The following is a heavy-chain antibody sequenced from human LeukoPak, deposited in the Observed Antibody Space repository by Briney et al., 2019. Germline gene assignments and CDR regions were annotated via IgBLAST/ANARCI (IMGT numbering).Heavy chain of an antibody. D-gene: IGHD3-10*01. CDR2: ISAYNGNT. CDR1: GYTFTSYG. J-gene: IGHJ6*02. CDR3: ARDQFNSGSYYPYYYYYYGMDV. V-gene: IGHV1-18*01. Sequence: ASVKVSCKASGYTFTSYGISWVRQAPGQGLEWMGWISAYNGNTNYAQKLQGRVTMTTDTSTNTAYMELRSLRSDDTAVYYCARDQFNSGSYYPYYYYYYGMDVWGQGTTVTVSS.